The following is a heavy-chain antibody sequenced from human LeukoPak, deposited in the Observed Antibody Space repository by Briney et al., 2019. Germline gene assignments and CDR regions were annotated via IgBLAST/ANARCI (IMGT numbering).Heavy chain of an antibody. CDR3: ARDFFDLGSYFDY. Sequence: ASVKVSFKTSGYTFTSYGISWVRQAPGQGLEWMGWIGASNGNTNYAQKFQGRVTMTTDTSTSTAYMELRSLRSDDTAVYYCARDFFDLGSYFDYWGQGTLVTVSS. D-gene: IGHD3-9*01. V-gene: IGHV1-18*01. CDR2: IGASNGNT. CDR1: GYTFTSYG. J-gene: IGHJ4*02.